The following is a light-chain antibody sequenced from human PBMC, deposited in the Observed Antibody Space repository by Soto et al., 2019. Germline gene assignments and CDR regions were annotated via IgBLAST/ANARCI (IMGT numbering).Light chain of an antibody. J-gene: IGKJ3*01. CDR3: QQYGSSPLFA. V-gene: IGKV3-20*01. CDR2: GAS. CDR1: QSVSSSY. Sequence: EIVLTQSPGTLSLSPGESATLSCRASQSVSSSYLAWYQQKPGQAPRLLIYGASSRATGIPDRFSGSGSGTDFTLTISRLEPEDFAVYYCQQYGSSPLFAFGPGTKVDIK.